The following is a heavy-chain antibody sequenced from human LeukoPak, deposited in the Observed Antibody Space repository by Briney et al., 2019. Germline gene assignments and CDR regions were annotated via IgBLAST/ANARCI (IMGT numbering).Heavy chain of an antibody. J-gene: IGHJ5*02. D-gene: IGHD2-2*01. V-gene: IGHV1-2*04. CDR1: GYTFTGYY. Sequence: ASVTVSCTASGYTFTGYYMHWVRQAPGQGLERMGWINPNSGGTNYAQKFQGWVTMTRDTSISTAYMELSRLRSDDTAVYYCARELGYCSSTSCSRAGFDPWGQGTLVTVSS. CDR3: ARELGYCSSTSCSRAGFDP. CDR2: INPNSGGT.